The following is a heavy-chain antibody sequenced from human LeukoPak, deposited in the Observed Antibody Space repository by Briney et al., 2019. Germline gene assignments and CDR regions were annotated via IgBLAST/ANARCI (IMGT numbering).Heavy chain of an antibody. CDR1: GYSFTSYW. V-gene: IGHV5-51*01. J-gene: IGHJ3*02. CDR2: IYPGDSDT. Sequence: GESLKISCKGSGYSFTSYWIGWVPQMPGKGLEWMGIIYPGDSDTRYSPSFQGKVTISADKSISTAYPQWSSLKASDTAMYYCATRYSTGWYDAFDIWGQGTMVTVSS. D-gene: IGHD6-19*01. CDR3: ATRYSTGWYDAFDI.